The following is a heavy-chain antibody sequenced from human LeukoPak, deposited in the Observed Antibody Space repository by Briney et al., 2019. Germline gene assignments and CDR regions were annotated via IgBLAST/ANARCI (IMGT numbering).Heavy chain of an antibody. V-gene: IGHV4-30-4*08. Sequence: PSETLSLTCTVSGGSISSGDYYWSWIRQPPGKGLEWIGYIYYSGSTYYNPSLKSRVTISVDTSKNQFSLKLSSVTATDTAVYYCARALDFWSGYYRLFWFDPWGQGTLVTVSS. D-gene: IGHD3-3*01. J-gene: IGHJ5*02. CDR1: GGSISSGDYY. CDR2: IYYSGST. CDR3: ARALDFWSGYYRLFWFDP.